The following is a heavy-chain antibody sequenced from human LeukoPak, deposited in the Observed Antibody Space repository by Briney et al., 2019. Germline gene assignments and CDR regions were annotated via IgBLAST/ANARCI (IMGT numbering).Heavy chain of an antibody. CDR3: ARGSGFIWVLGYFDY. D-gene: IGHD3-22*01. Sequence: KPSETLSLTCTVSGGSISSSSYYWGWIRQPPGKGLEWIGSIYYSGSTYYNPSLKSRVTISVDTSKNQFSLKLSSVTAADTAVYYCARGSGFIWVLGYFDYWGQGTLVTVSS. J-gene: IGHJ4*02. V-gene: IGHV4-39*07. CDR1: GGSISSSSYY. CDR2: IYYSGST.